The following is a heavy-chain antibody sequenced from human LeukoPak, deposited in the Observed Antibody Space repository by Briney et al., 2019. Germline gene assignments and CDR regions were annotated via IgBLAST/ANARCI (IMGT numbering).Heavy chain of an antibody. J-gene: IGHJ5*02. V-gene: IGHV3-49*03. CDR1: GFTFGDYA. CDR2: IRSKAYGGTT. Sequence: PGRSLRLSCTASGFTFGDYAMSWFRQAPGKGLEWVGFIRSKAYGGTTEYAASVKGRFTISRDDSKSIACLQMNSLKTEDTAVYYCTRAKYGDYGLNWFDPWGQGTLVTVSS. D-gene: IGHD4-17*01. CDR3: TRAKYGDYGLNWFDP.